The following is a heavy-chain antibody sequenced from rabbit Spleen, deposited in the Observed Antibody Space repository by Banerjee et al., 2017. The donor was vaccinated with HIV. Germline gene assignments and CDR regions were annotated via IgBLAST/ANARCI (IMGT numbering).Heavy chain of an antibody. D-gene: IGHD5-1*01. J-gene: IGHJ4*01. CDR3: ARGGEGGYCYLDL. Sequence: QEQLVESGGGLVQPEGSLTLTCTASGFSFSTNYYMCWVRQAPGKGLEWIGCIYVGSGGGTKYASWAKGRFTISKTSSTTVTLQKTRLTVADTATYFCARGGEGGYCYLDLWGPGTLVTVS. CDR2: IYVGSGGGT. CDR1: GFSFSTNYY. V-gene: IGHV1S45*01.